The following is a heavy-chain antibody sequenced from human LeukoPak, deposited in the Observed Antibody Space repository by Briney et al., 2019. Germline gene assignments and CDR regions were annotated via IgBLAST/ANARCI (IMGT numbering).Heavy chain of an antibody. J-gene: IGHJ4*02. CDR1: GASISRSTYY. CDR2: IYNSGRT. Sequence: SETLSLTCTDSGASISRSTYYWGWIRQPPGKGLEWIGSIYNSGRTYYNPSLKSRVTISMDKSKNQFSLKLSSVTAADTAVYFCARGPDTVSTASLDYWGQGTLVTVSS. D-gene: IGHD4-17*01. V-gene: IGHV4-39*07. CDR3: ARGPDTVSTASLDY.